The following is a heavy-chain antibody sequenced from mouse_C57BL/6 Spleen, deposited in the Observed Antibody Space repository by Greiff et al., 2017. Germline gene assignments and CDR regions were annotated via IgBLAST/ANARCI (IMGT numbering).Heavy chain of an antibody. CDR2: IHPNSGST. CDR3: ARSGRGYAMDY. CDR1: GYTFTSYW. D-gene: IGHD3-2*02. J-gene: IGHJ4*01. Sequence: QVQLQQPGAELVKPGASVTLSCKASGYTFTSYWMHWVKQRPGQGLEWIGMIHPNSGSTNYNEKFKSKATLTVDKSSSTAYMQLSSLTSEDSAVYYCARSGRGYAMDYWGQGTSVTVSS. V-gene: IGHV1-64*01.